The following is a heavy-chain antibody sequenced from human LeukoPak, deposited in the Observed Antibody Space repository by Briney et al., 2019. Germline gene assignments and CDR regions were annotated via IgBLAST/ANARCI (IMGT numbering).Heavy chain of an antibody. CDR1: GFTFSSYA. V-gene: IGHV3-30*04. Sequence: GGSLRLSCAASGFTFSSYAMRWVRQAPGKGLEWVAVISYDGSNKYYADSVKGRFTISRDNSKNTLYLQMNSLRAEDTAVYYCARGSIRRYSSVGCLGYWGQGTLVTVSS. CDR3: ARGSIRRYSSVGCLGY. D-gene: IGHD6-19*01. CDR2: ISYDGSNK. J-gene: IGHJ4*02.